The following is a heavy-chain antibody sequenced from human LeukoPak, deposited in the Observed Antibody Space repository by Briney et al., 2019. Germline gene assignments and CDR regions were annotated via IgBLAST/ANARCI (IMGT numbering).Heavy chain of an antibody. Sequence: GQSLRLSCTTYGFAFDDFAMSWVRQPAGKGLEWVGFIRRRAYGGAAEYAASVKGRFIISRDDSKGIAYLQMNSLKTEEIAVYYCSRNGLVDFDYWGQGSRVIVSP. CDR1: GFAFDDFA. CDR3: SRNGLVDFDY. V-gene: IGHV3-49*04. CDR2: IRRRAYGGAA. J-gene: IGHJ4*02.